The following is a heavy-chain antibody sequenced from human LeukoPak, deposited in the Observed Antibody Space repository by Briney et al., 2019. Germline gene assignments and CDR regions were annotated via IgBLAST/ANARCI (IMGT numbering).Heavy chain of an antibody. J-gene: IGHJ4*02. CDR3: ARSPQYSSSCYDY. V-gene: IGHV3-11*06. CDR2: ISSSSSYT. Sequence: GGSLRLSCAASGFTFSDYYMSWIRQAPGKGLEWVSYISSSSSYTNYADSVKGRFTISRDNAKNSLYPQMNSLRAEDTAVYYCARSPQYSSSCYDYWGQGTLVTVSS. CDR1: GFTFSDYY. D-gene: IGHD6-13*01.